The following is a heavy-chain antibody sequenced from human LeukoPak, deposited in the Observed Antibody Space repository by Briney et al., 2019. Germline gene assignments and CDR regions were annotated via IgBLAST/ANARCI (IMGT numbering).Heavy chain of an antibody. D-gene: IGHD5-18*01. Sequence: GRSLRLSCAASGFTFSSYAMHWVRQAPGKGLEWVAVISYDGSNKYYADSVKGRFTISRDNSKNTLYLQMNSLRAEDTAVYYCARDPQLWLQGYYYYMDVWGKGTTVTVSS. V-gene: IGHV3-30*04. CDR2: ISYDGSNK. CDR1: GFTFSSYA. J-gene: IGHJ6*03. CDR3: ARDPQLWLQGYYYYMDV.